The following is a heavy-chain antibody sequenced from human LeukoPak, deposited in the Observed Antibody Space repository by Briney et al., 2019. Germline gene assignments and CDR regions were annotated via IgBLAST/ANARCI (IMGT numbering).Heavy chain of an antibody. CDR2: IYYSGST. D-gene: IGHD3-22*01. Sequence: PSETLSLTCTVSGGSISSYYWSWIRQPPGKGLEWIGYIYYSGSTNYNPSLKSRVTISVDTSKNQFSLKLSSVTAADTAVYYCARDGGNYYDSSGYSPLDYWGQGTLVTVSS. J-gene: IGHJ4*02. CDR3: ARDGGNYYDSSGYSPLDY. CDR1: GGSISSYY. V-gene: IGHV4-59*12.